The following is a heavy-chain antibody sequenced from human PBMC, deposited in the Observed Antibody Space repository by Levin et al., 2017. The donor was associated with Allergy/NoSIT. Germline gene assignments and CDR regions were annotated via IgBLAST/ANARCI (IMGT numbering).Heavy chain of an antibody. CDR2: IYPGDYDT. J-gene: IGHJ6*03. CDR3: ARRGTRDYYYYMDV. CDR1: GYSFTSYW. D-gene: IGHD1-1*01. V-gene: IGHV5-51*01. Sequence: GGSLRLSWQGSGYSFTSYWIGWVRQMPGKGLEWRGIIYPGDYDTRYSPYFQGQVNISADKSISTVYLQWSSLKASDTAIYYCARRGTRDYYYYMDVWGKGTTVTVSS.